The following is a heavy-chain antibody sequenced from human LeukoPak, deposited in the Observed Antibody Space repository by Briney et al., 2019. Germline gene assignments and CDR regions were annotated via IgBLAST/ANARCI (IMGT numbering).Heavy chain of an antibody. J-gene: IGHJ6*02. CDR1: GGSISGHY. V-gene: IGHV4-59*11. CDR3: ARFGVDYDMDV. CDR2: IHYTGKP. D-gene: IGHD3-16*01. Sequence: SETLSLTCSVSGGSISGHYWTWIRQPPGKGLEGIGQIHYTGKPDYNPSLKGRITISVDTSKNQVSLQVSSVTAAYSAIYYCARFGVDYDMDVWGHGTTVAVFS.